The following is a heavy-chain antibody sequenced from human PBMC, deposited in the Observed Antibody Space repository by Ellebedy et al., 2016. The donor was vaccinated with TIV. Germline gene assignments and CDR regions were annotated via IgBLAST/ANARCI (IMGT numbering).Heavy chain of an antibody. CDR1: GYTFTTFP. J-gene: IGHJ4*02. CDR2: INAANGNT. CDR3: ARGVIPTTGIQPNFDY. V-gene: IGHV1-3*01. D-gene: IGHD1-1*01. Sequence: AASVKVSCKASGYTFTTFPMHWVRQAPGQRLEWMGWINAANGNTKYSKIFQGRVSITRDTSASTVYMELSSLRSEDTAVYYCARGVIPTTGIQPNFDYWGQGTLVIVSS.